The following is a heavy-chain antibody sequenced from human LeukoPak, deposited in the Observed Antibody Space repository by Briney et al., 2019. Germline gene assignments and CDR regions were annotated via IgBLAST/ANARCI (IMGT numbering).Heavy chain of an antibody. CDR2: ISDSGST. CDR3: ASLYYYDTSGYYPGSYSFDY. D-gene: IGHD3-22*01. CDR1: GGSISSYY. J-gene: IGHJ4*02. V-gene: IGHV4-59*08. Sequence: SETLSLTCAVSGGSISSYYWSWIRQPPGKGLEWIGYISDSGSTNYNPSLKSRVTMSIDTSKYQFSLKLSSVTAADTAVYYCASLYYYDTSGYYPGSYSFDYWGQGTLVTVSS.